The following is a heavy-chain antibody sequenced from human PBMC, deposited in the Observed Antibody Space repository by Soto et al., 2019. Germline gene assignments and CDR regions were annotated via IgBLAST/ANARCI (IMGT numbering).Heavy chain of an antibody. D-gene: IGHD3-9*01. CDR3: ARLPGYISDWYYFDL. J-gene: IGHJ4*02. CDR1: GYSFIDYY. CDR2: ISPKSGGT. V-gene: IGHV1-2*02. Sequence: QVPLVQSGAEVKKPGASVKVSCEASGYSFIDYYIHWVRQAPGQGFEWMGRISPKSGGTNYAKKFEGRVTLTWDTSLNTAYMELSSLKSDDTAVYYCARLPGYISDWYYFDLWGQGTRVTVSS.